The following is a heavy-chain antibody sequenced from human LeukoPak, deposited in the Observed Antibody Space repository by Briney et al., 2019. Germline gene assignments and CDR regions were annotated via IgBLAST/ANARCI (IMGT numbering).Heavy chain of an antibody. Sequence: GGSLRLSCAASGFTFSSYEMNWVRQAPGKGLEWISYIGIDSGNTNYADSVKGRFTISGDKAKNSLYLQMNSLRVEDTAVYYCARDYKYAFDNWGQGTLVTVSS. CDR2: IGIDSGNT. V-gene: IGHV3-48*03. J-gene: IGHJ4*02. CDR1: GFTFSSYE. CDR3: ARDYKYAFDN. D-gene: IGHD5-24*01.